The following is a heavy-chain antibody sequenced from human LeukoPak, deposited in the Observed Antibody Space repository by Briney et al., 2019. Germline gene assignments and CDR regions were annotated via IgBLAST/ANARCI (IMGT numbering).Heavy chain of an antibody. Sequence: GRSLRLSCAASGFIFNSYTIHWVRRAPGKGLEGVAVISFDGSDQYYTDSVKGRFTISKDNSKNPVYLQMYSLRAEDTAVYYCARVGEARERYGPFDYWGQGTPVTVSS. J-gene: IGHJ4*02. D-gene: IGHD3-10*01. CDR3: ARVGEARERYGPFDY. V-gene: IGHV3-30-3*01. CDR1: GFIFNSYT. CDR2: ISFDGSDQ.